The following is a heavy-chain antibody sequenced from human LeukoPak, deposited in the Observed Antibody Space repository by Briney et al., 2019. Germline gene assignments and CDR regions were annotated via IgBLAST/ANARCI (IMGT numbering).Heavy chain of an antibody. CDR2: IYHSGST. J-gene: IGHJ6*02. V-gene: IGHV4-30-2*01. CDR1: GGSISSGGYS. D-gene: IGHD2-21*02. Sequence: SQTLSLTCAVSGGSISSGGYSWSWIRQPPGKGLEWIGYIYHSGSTYYSPSLKSRVTISVDRSKNQFSLKLSSVTAADTAVYYCASKVVTDQYYYYGMDVWGQGTTVTVSS. CDR3: ASKVVTDQYYYYGMDV.